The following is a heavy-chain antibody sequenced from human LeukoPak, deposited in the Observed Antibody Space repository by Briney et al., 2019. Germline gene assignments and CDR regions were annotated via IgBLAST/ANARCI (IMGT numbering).Heavy chain of an antibody. CDR1: GFIFSNYR. Sequence: PGGSLRLSCAGSGFIFSNYRMQWVRQAPGKGLVWVSHINNDGSSRNYAESVKGRFTISRDNSKNTLYLQVNSLRAEDTAVYYCAKSKFSCIGNNCYSPDSWGQGTLVTVSS. CDR3: AKSKFSCIGNNCYSPDS. CDR2: INNDGSSR. V-gene: IGHV3-74*01. D-gene: IGHD2-15*01. J-gene: IGHJ4*02.